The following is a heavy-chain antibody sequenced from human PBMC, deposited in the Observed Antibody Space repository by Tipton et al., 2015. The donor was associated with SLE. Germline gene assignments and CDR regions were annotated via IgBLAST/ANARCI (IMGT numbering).Heavy chain of an antibody. D-gene: IGHD3-3*01. V-gene: IGHV3-74*01. CDR3: ARDFLELGYYYMDV. J-gene: IGHJ6*03. Sequence: QLVQSGGGVVQPGGSLRLSCVASGFSFSSYNMHWVRQAPGKGLVWVSRINSDGSSTSYADSVKGRFTISRDNSKNTLYLQMNSLRAEDTAVYYCARDFLELGYYYMDVWGKGTTVTVSS. CDR1: GFSFSSYN. CDR2: INSDGSST.